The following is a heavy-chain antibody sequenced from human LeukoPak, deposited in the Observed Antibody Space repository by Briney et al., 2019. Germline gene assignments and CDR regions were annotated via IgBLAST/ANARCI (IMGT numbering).Heavy chain of an antibody. J-gene: IGHJ6*03. Sequence: SQTLSLTCTVSGGSISSGGYYWSWIRQPPGKGLEWIGYIYHSGSTYYNPSLKSRVTISVDRSKNQFSLKLSSVTAADTAVYYCVTRFLEWSSHSYMDVWGKGTTVTVSS. CDR2: IYHSGST. CDR1: GGSISSGGYY. V-gene: IGHV4-30-2*01. CDR3: VTRFLEWSSHSYMDV. D-gene: IGHD3-3*01.